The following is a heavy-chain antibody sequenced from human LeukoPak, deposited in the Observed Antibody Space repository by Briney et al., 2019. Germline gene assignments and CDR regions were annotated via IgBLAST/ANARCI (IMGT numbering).Heavy chain of an antibody. J-gene: IGHJ6*03. D-gene: IGHD3/OR15-3a*01. CDR2: ISHSGMTI. V-gene: IGHV3-11*01. CDR3: ARGTTGHQSYYFYYMDV. CDR1: GFNFGDEF. Sequence: GGSLRLSCAASGFNFGDEFMTWIRQAPGKGLEWISSISHSGMTISYAESVRGRFTISRDNAKNSLFLQMTNLGAEDTALYYCARGTTGHQSYYFYYMDVWGKGTPVIVSS.